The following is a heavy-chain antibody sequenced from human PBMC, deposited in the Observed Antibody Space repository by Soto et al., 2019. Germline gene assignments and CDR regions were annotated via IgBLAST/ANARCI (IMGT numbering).Heavy chain of an antibody. V-gene: IGHV3-23*01. CDR2: FSGSRGKT. CDR1: GFTISDYG. J-gene: IGHJ4*02. D-gene: IGHD3-10*01. Sequence: EVQLLASGGNSVQPGGSLKLSCAVSGFTISDYGVTWVRQPPGKGLYWVSGFSGSRGKTFYADSVRGRFTISREYSTNTVYLQMDSLGAEDTAVYYCVRCNGFGDSWGQGTLVTVSS. CDR3: VRCNGFGDS.